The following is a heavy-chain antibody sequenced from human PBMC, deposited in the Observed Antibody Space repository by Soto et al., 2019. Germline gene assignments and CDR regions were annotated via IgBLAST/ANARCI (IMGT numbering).Heavy chain of an antibody. CDR3: TRDPHALDV. CDR2: ITRSSSPI. D-gene: IGHD2-2*01. V-gene: IGHV3-48*02. CDR1: GVTFSSYS. Sequence: PGGSLRLSCAASGVTFSSYSMNWVRQAPGKGLEWVSYITRSSSPIYYADSVKGRFTISRDNAKNSLYLQMNSLRDEDTAVYYCTRDPHALDVWGQGTTVTVSS. J-gene: IGHJ6*02.